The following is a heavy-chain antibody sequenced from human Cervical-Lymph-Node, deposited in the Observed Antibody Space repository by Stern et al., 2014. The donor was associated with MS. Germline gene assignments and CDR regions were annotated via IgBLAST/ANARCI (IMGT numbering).Heavy chain of an antibody. V-gene: IGHV3-21*01. Sequence: EVQLVESGGGLVKPGGSLRLSCAASGFTFRSYSMNWVRPAAGKGLEWVSSISSSSSSIYYADSVKGRFTISRDNAKNSLYLQMNSLRAEDTAVYYCARGTPRIAVAGTIDYWGQGTQVTVSS. D-gene: IGHD6-19*01. CDR1: GFTFRSYS. CDR3: ARGTPRIAVAGTIDY. CDR2: ISSSSSSI. J-gene: IGHJ4*02.